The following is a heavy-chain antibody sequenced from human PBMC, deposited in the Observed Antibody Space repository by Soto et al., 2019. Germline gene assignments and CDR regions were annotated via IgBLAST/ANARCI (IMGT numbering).Heavy chain of an antibody. J-gene: IGHJ6*02. Sequence: PSETLSLTCSVYGESFSGYYWSWIRQPPGKGLEWIGEINHSGSTNYNPSLKSRVTISVDTSKNQFPLKLSSVTAADTAVYYCARTDYYGSGSYYNPYYYGMDVWGQGTTVTVSS. CDR2: INHSGST. CDR3: ARTDYYGSGSYYNPYYYGMDV. CDR1: GESFSGYY. V-gene: IGHV4-34*01. D-gene: IGHD3-10*01.